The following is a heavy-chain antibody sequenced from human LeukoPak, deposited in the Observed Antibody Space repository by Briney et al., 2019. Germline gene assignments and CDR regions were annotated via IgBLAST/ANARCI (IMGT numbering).Heavy chain of an antibody. CDR1: GGTFSSYA. Sequence: SVKVSCKASGGTFSSYAISWVRQAPGQGLEWMGRIIPILGIANYAQKFQGRVTITADKSTSTAYMELSSLRSEDTAVYYCARGGPKAVAGKGDAFDIWGQGTMVTVSS. J-gene: IGHJ3*02. CDR3: ARGGPKAVAGKGDAFDI. V-gene: IGHV1-69*04. CDR2: IIPILGIA. D-gene: IGHD6-19*01.